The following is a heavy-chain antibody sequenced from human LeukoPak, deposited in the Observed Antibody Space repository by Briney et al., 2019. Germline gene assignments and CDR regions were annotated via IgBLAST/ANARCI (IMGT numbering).Heavy chain of an antibody. Sequence: SETLSLTCTVSGGSISSYYWSWIRQPAGKGLEWIGRIYTSGSTNYNPSLKSRVTMSVDTSKNQFSLKLSSVTAADTAVYYCARDPNEGFPTWYFDLWGRGTLVTVSS. V-gene: IGHV4-4*07. CDR1: GGSISSYY. CDR2: IYTSGST. J-gene: IGHJ2*01. CDR3: ARDPNEGFPTWYFDL. D-gene: IGHD2-8*01.